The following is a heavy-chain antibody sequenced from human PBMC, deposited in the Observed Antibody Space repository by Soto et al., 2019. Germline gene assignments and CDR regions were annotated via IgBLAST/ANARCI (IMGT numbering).Heavy chain of an antibody. CDR3: AHTSLLLFSNNWFDP. V-gene: IGHV2-5*02. Sequence: QITLKESGPTLVKPTQTLTLTCTFSGFSLSTSGVGVGWIRQPPGKALEWLALIYWDDDKRYSPSLKSRLTITKDTSKNQVVLTMTNMDPVDTATYYCAHTSLLLFSNNWFDPWGQGTLVTVSS. CDR2: IYWDDDK. D-gene: IGHD2-21*02. CDR1: GFSLSTSGVG. J-gene: IGHJ5*02.